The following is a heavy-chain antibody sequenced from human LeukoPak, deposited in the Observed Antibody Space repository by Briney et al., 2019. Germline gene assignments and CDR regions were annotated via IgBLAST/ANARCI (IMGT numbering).Heavy chain of an antibody. Sequence: PGGSLRLSCAASGFTFSSYAMSWVRQAPGKGLEWVSAISGSGGSTYYADSVKGRFTISRDNSKNTLYLQMNSLRAEDTAVYYCAKRANVGEERFLEWLPFDYWGQGTLVTVSS. J-gene: IGHJ4*02. CDR1: GFTFSSYA. CDR3: AKRANVGEERFLEWLPFDY. CDR2: ISGSGGST. D-gene: IGHD3-3*01. V-gene: IGHV3-23*01.